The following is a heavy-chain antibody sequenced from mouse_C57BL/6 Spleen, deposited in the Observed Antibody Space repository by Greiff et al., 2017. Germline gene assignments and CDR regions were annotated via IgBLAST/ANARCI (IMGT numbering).Heavy chain of an antibody. CDR1: GFTFSSYG. Sequence: EVKLVESGGDLVKPGGSLKLSCAASGFTFSSYGMSWVRQTPDKRLEWVATISSGGSYTYYPDSVKGRFTISRDNAKNTLYLQMSSLKSEDTAMYYSARHADYNYAMDYWGQGTSVTVSS. V-gene: IGHV5-6*02. J-gene: IGHJ4*01. D-gene: IGHD2-12*01. CDR2: ISSGGSYT. CDR3: ARHADYNYAMDY.